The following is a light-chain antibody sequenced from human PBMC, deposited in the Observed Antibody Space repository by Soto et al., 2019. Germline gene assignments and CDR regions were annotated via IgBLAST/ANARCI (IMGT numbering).Light chain of an antibody. J-gene: IGKJ2*01. CDR1: QSLSSSY. Sequence: EIVLTQSPGTLSLSPGERATLSCRASQSLSSSYLAWYQQKPDQSPRLLIYGASSRATGIPDRFSGSGSGTDFTLTLSRLEPEDFAVYYCQQYGTSPYTFSQGTKLEIK. V-gene: IGKV3-20*01. CDR3: QQYGTSPYT. CDR2: GAS.